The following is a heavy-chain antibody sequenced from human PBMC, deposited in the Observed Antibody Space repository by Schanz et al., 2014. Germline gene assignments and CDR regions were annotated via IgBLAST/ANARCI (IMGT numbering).Heavy chain of an antibody. D-gene: IGHD3-9*01. Sequence: QVQLVQSGAEVKKPGASVRVSCKASGYTFTTYAMSWVRQAPGQGLEWVGWISVYTGNTKYGQKVQGRVTMTADTSTNTDYMELRSLRSDDTAVYYCAKAEYDILTDSYSRLGHWGQGTLVTVSS. CDR2: ISVYTGNT. CDR3: AKAEYDILTDSYSRLGH. V-gene: IGHV1-18*01. J-gene: IGHJ4*02. CDR1: GYTFTTYA.